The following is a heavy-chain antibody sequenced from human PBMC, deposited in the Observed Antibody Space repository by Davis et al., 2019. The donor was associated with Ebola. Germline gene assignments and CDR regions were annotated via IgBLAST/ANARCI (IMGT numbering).Heavy chain of an antibody. V-gene: IGHV3-23*01. CDR3: ASPYYDFWSGYFDY. CDR1: CFTFSSYA. D-gene: IGHD3-3*01. Sequence: GASLKTSCAASCFTFSSYAMSWVRQAPGKGLEWVSAISGSGGSTYYADPVKGRFTIPRENSKNTLYLQMHSLRAEDTAVYYYASPYYDFWSGYFDYWGQGTLVTVSS. CDR2: ISGSGGST. J-gene: IGHJ4*02.